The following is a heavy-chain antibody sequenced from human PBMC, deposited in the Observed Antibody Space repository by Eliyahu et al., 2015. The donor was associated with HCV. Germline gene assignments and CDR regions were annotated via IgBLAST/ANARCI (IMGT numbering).Heavy chain of an antibody. CDR2: IIPIFGTP. J-gene: IGHJ4*02. D-gene: IGHD1-14*01. CDR1: GGXFSXYP. V-gene: IGHV1-69*01. CDR3: AREGRGNDHRNPIDY. Sequence: QXQLVQSGAXVKRPGSSVKVSCKAXGGXFSXYPMTWVRQAPGQGLEWMGGIIPIFGTPKYAQKFQGRVTITADESTNTVYMELNSLRSEDTAVYYCAREGRGNDHRNPIDYWGQGTLVTVSS.